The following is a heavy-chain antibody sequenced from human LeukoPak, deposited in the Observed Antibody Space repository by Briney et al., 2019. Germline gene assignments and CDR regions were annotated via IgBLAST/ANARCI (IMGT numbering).Heavy chain of an antibody. D-gene: IGHD2-15*01. J-gene: IGHJ3*02. V-gene: IGHV3-30*18. CDR3: AKVRAARANDAFDI. CDR1: GFTFSRYT. Sequence: GGSLRLSCAASGFTFSRYTMSWVRQAPGKGLEWVAVISYDGSNKYYAESVKGRFTISRDNSKNTLYLQMNSLRAEDTAVYYCAKVRAARANDAFDIWGQGTMVTVSS. CDR2: ISYDGSNK.